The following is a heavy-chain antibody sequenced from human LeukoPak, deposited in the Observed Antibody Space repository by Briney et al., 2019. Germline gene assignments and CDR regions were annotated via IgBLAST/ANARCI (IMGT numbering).Heavy chain of an antibody. V-gene: IGHV3-23*01. CDR1: GFSFSRRG. J-gene: IGHJ3*01. D-gene: IGHD4-17*01. CDR3: GKDPNGDYIGAFDF. CDR2: ISPGSGII. Sequence: PGGSLRLSCVTSGFSFSRRGMNWVRHPPGKGLERVSYISPGSGIIYYAESVKGRFTISRDNSVNTLYLQMNSLRAEDTAVYYCGKDPNGDYIGAFDFWGQGTMVTVSS.